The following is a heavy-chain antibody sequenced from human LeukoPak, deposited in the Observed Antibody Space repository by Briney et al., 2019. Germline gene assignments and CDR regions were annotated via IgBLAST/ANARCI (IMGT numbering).Heavy chain of an antibody. Sequence: SETLSLTCNVSGGSIGSHYWSWIRQPPGRGLEWIGYIYHSGSTNYNASLKSRVTVSVDTSKNQFSLKLSSVTAADTAVYYCATGSSSWYQANWGQGTLVTVSS. CDR3: ATGSSSWYQAN. J-gene: IGHJ4*02. D-gene: IGHD6-13*01. V-gene: IGHV4-59*11. CDR2: IYHSGST. CDR1: GGSIGSHY.